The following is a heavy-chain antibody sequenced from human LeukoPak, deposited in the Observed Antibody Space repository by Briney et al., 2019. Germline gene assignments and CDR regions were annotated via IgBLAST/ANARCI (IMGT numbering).Heavy chain of an antibody. CDR1: GFTFSSYE. V-gene: IGHV3-48*03. Sequence: GGSLRLSCAASGFTFSSYEMNWVRQAPGKGLEWVSYISSSGSTIYYADSVKGRFTISRDNAKNSLYLQMNSLRAEDTAVYYCARDGYSSGWSAIASPFDYWGQGTLVTVSS. CDR2: ISSSGSTI. J-gene: IGHJ4*02. CDR3: ARDGYSSGWSAIASPFDY. D-gene: IGHD6-19*01.